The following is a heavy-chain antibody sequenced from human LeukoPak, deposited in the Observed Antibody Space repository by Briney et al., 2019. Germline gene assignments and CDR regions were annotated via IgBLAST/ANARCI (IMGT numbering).Heavy chain of an antibody. Sequence: PGGSLRLSCAASGFTFSSYGMHWVRQAPGKGLEWVAVIWYDGSNKYYADSVKGRFTISRDNSKNTLYLQMNSLRAEDTAVYYCARVRGRLGGYVGYYFDYWGQGTLVTVSS. CDR1: GFTFSSYG. CDR3: ARVRGRLGGYVGYYFDY. J-gene: IGHJ4*02. V-gene: IGHV3-33*01. D-gene: IGHD5-12*01. CDR2: IWYDGSNK.